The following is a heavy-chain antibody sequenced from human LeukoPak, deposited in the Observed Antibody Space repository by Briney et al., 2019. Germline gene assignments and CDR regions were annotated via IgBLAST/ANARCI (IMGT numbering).Heavy chain of an antibody. D-gene: IGHD3-10*01. J-gene: IGHJ4*02. CDR1: GFTFDDYG. CDR3: ARRRVTVVRGVDITSYYFDY. Sequence: GGSLRLSCAASGFTFDDYGMSWVRQAPGKGLEWVSGTNWNGGSTGYADSVKGRFTISRDNARNSLYLQMNSLGAEDTALYFCARRRVTVVRGVDITSYYFDYWGQGTLVTVVS. V-gene: IGHV3-20*04. CDR2: TNWNGGST.